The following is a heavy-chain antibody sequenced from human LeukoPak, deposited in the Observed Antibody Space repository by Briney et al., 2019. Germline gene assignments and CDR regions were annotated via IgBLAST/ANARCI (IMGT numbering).Heavy chain of an antibody. CDR3: VRGGARRGFYTMDV. CDR2: VNSDGSST. Sequence: GGSLRLSCAASGFSFSSYWMHWVRQAPGKGLEWVSRVNSDGSSTVNADSVKGRFIISRDNAKKTLEWEMHSLRAEDTAVYYCVRGGARRGFYTMDVWGQGTTVIVSS. J-gene: IGHJ6*02. D-gene: IGHD2/OR15-2a*01. CDR1: GFSFSSYW. V-gene: IGHV3-74*03.